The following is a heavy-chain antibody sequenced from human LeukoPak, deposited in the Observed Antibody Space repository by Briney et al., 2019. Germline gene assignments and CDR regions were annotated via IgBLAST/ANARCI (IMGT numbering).Heavy chain of an antibody. Sequence: GRSLRLSCAASGLTFDAYGMTWVRQAPGKGLEWVSGINWSGGSTGYADSVKGRFTISKDNAKNSLYLQMNSLRAEDTALYYCARVYMSKIPFSWGQGTLVAVSS. CDR2: INWSGGST. J-gene: IGHJ4*02. CDR1: GLTFDAYG. D-gene: IGHD3-10*01. CDR3: ARVYMSKIPFS. V-gene: IGHV3-20*04.